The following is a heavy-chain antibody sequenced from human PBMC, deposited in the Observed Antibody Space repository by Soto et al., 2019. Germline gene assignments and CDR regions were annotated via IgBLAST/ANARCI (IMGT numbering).Heavy chain of an antibody. Sequence: VKVSCKVSGYTLTELSMHWVRQAPGKGLEWMGGFDPEDGETIYAQKFQGRVTMTEDTSTDTAYMELSSLRSEDTAVYYCATAEWYSSSSTWFDPWGQGTLVTVSS. D-gene: IGHD6-6*01. CDR3: ATAEWYSSSSTWFDP. V-gene: IGHV1-24*01. CDR1: GYTLTELS. CDR2: FDPEDGET. J-gene: IGHJ5*02.